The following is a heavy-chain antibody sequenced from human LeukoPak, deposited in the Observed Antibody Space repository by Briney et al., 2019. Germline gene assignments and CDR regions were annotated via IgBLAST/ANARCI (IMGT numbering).Heavy chain of an antibody. D-gene: IGHD6-19*01. CDR1: GFTFSSYE. CDR3: SRAHSTGWLGINDY. J-gene: IGHJ4*02. Sequence: GGSLRLSCAASGFTFSSYEMNWVRQAPGKGLEWVSYISSSGSTIYYADSVKGRFTISRDNAKNSLFLQMNSLRAEDTAVYYCSRAHSTGWLGINDYWGQGALVTVSS. CDR2: ISSSGSTI. V-gene: IGHV3-48*03.